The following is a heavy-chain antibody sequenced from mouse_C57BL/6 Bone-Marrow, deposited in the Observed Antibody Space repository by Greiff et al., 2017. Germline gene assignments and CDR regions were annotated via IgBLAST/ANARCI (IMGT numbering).Heavy chain of an antibody. Sequence: DVKLVESGGGLVKPGGSLKLSCAASGFTFSSYAMSWVRQTPEKRLEWVATISDGGSYTYYPDNVKGRFTISRDNAKNSLYLQMSHLKSEDTAMYYCAREWDLTSYALDYWGQGTSVTVSS. D-gene: IGHD4-1*01. CDR2: ISDGGSYT. V-gene: IGHV5-4*01. CDR1: GFTFSSYA. J-gene: IGHJ4*01. CDR3: AREWDLTSYALDY.